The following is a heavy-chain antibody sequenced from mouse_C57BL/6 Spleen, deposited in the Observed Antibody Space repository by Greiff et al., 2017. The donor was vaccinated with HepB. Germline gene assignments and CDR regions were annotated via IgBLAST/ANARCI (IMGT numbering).Heavy chain of an antibody. V-gene: IGHV10-1*01. CDR2: IRSKSNNYAT. D-gene: IGHD2-2*01. J-gene: IGHJ4*01. CDR3: VRHGLLWLREAMDY. CDR1: GFSFNTYA. Sequence: EVKLMESGGGLVQPKGSLKLSCAASGFSFNTYAMNWVRQAPGKGLEWVARIRSKSNNYATYYADSVKDRFTISRDDSESMLYLQMNNLKTEDTAMYYCVRHGLLWLREAMDYWGQGTSVTVSS.